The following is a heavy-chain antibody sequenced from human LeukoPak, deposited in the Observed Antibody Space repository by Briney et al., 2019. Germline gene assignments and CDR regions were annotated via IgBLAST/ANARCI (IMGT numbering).Heavy chain of an antibody. Sequence: SETLSLTCTVSGGSISSYYWSWIRQPPGKGLEWIGYIYYSGSTNYNPSLKSRVTISVDTSKNQFSLKLSSVTAADTAVYYCARRVYSSGWYNWFDPWGQGTLVTVSS. CDR1: GGSISSYY. D-gene: IGHD6-19*01. CDR2: IYYSGST. CDR3: ARRVYSSGWYNWFDP. V-gene: IGHV4-59*08. J-gene: IGHJ5*02.